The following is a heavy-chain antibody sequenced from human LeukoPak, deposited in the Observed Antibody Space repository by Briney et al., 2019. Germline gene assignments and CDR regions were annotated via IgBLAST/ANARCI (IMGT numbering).Heavy chain of an antibody. D-gene: IGHD2/OR15-2a*01. CDR1: GFTFSSYE. J-gene: IGHJ3*02. CDR2: ISSSSSSYI. Sequence: PGGSLRLSCAASGFTFSSYEMNWVRQAPGKGLEWVSSISSSSSSYIYYADSVKGRFTISRDNAKNSLYLQMNSLRAEDTAVYYCARGREYGRVNDAFDIWGQGTVVTVSS. V-gene: IGHV3-21*01. CDR3: ARGREYGRVNDAFDI.